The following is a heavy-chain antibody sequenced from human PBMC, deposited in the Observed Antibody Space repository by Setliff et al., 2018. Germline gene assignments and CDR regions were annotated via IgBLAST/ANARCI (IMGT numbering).Heavy chain of an antibody. CDR1: GYTFTSYD. CDR2: MNPNSGNT. CDR3: ARAELLWFGGFDP. Sequence: GASVKVSCKASGYTFTSYDINWVRQATGQGLEWMGWMNPNSGNTGYARKFQGRVTMTRNTSISTAYMELSSLRSEDTAVYYCARAELLWFGGFDPWGQGTLVTVSS. D-gene: IGHD3-10*01. J-gene: IGHJ5*02. V-gene: IGHV1-8*02.